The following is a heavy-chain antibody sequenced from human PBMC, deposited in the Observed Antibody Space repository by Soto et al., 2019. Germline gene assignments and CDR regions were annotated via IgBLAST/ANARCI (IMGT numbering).Heavy chain of an antibody. V-gene: IGHV1-69*12. CDR1: GGTFRTYA. Sequence: QVQLLQSGAEVKKPGSSVRVSCEASGGTFRTYAISWVRQAPGQGLEWMGEIIPIFGTVNYAQKFQGRVTIIADEATTTVYMDLRSLRSEDTAVYYCAKGAVAGTPTSYYYYGMVVWGQGTTVTVSS. D-gene: IGHD6-19*01. CDR3: AKGAVAGTPTSYYYYGMVV. CDR2: IIPIFGTV. J-gene: IGHJ6*02.